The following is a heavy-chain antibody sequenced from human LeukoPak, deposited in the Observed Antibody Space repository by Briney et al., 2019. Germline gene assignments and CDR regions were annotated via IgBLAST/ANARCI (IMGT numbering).Heavy chain of an antibody. V-gene: IGHV1-69*05. Sequence: VASVKVSCKASGGTFSSYAISWVRQAPGQGLEWMGRIIPIFGTANYAQKFQGRVTITTDKYTSTAYMELSSLRSEDTAVYYCASWDQRYCSGGSCYSRYWGQGTLVTVSS. CDR1: GGTFSSYA. J-gene: IGHJ4*02. D-gene: IGHD2-15*01. CDR2: IIPIFGTA. CDR3: ASWDQRYCSGGSCYSRY.